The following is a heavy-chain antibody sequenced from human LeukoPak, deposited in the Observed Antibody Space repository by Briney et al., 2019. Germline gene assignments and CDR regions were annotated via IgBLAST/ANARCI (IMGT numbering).Heavy chain of an antibody. D-gene: IGHD3/OR15-3a*01. V-gene: IGHV3-7*03. Sequence: PGGSLRRSCAASGVTFNSYGMNWVRQPPGKGLEWVANIKQDGSEKYYVDSVKGRFTISRDNAKNSLYLQMDSLRAEDTAVYFCAREDFFTPHSWGQGTLVTVSS. CDR2: IKQDGSEK. J-gene: IGHJ4*02. CDR1: GVTFNSYG. CDR3: AREDFFTPHS.